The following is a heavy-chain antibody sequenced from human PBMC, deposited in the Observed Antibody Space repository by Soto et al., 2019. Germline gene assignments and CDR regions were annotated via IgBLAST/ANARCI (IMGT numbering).Heavy chain of an antibody. CDR3: ARCPYLAYCGGDCYYGMDV. CDR1: GGTFSSYA. CDR2: IIPIVGTA. D-gene: IGHD2-21*01. V-gene: IGHV1-69*06. J-gene: IGHJ6*02. Sequence: ASVKVSCKASGGTFSSYAISWVRQAPGQGLEWMGGIIPIVGTANYAQKFQGRVTITADKSTSTAYMELSSLRSEDTAVYYCARCPYLAYCGGDCYYGMDVWG.